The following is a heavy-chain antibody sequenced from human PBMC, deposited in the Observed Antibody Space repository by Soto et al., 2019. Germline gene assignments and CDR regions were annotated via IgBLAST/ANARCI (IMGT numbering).Heavy chain of an antibody. CDR3: ERVAVAGTGAY. Sequence: QVQLVQSGAEVKKPGSSVKVSCKASGGTFSSYAISWVRQAPGQGLEWMGGIIPIFGTANYAQKFQGRVTRTAEDSTRTACLESSSLSSEDTAVYYCERVAVAGTGAYWGQGTLVTVSS. D-gene: IGHD6-19*01. V-gene: IGHV1-69*12. CDR2: IIPIFGTA. J-gene: IGHJ4*02. CDR1: GGTFSSYA.